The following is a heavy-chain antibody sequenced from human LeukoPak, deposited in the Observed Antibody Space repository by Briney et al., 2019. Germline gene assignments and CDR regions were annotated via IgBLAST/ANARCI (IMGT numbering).Heavy chain of an antibody. CDR1: GFPFSCHR. D-gene: IGHD6-25*01. CDR3: ARSRGPPTHFDY. V-gene: IGHV3-21*01. CDR2: ISSGNDYI. J-gene: IGHJ4*02. Sequence: PGGSLRLSCGASGFPFSCHRMDWVRQAPGKGLEWVSSISSGNDYIYYADSVMGRFTISRDNAKNSLFLQMDRLRAEDTAVYYCARSRGPPTHFDYWGQGTLVTVSS.